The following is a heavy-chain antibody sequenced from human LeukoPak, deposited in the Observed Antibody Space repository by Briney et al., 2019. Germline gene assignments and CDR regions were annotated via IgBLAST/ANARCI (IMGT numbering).Heavy chain of an antibody. CDR1: GFTFSSYG. J-gene: IGHJ4*02. CDR3: AREHGSAYYFDY. D-gene: IGHD3-10*01. Sequence: GGSLRLSCAASGFTFSSYGMHWVRQAPGKGLEWVAVIWYDGSNKYYADSVKGRFTISRDNSKNTLYVQMNSLRAEDTAVYYCAREHGSAYYFDYWGQGTLVTVSS. V-gene: IGHV3-33*01. CDR2: IWYDGSNK.